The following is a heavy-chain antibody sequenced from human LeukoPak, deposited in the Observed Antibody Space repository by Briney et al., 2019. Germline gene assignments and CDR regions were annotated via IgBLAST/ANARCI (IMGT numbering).Heavy chain of an antibody. D-gene: IGHD3-16*02. V-gene: IGHV1-69*05. J-gene: IGHJ5*02. Sequence: ASVKVSCKASGYTFTSYYMHRVRQAPGQGLEWMGGIIPIFGTANYAQKFQGRVTITTDESTSTAYMELSSLRSEDTAVYYCARSYYDYVWGSYRPPFDPWGQGTLVTVSS. CDR1: GYTFTSYY. CDR2: IIPIFGTA. CDR3: ARSYYDYVWGSYRPPFDP.